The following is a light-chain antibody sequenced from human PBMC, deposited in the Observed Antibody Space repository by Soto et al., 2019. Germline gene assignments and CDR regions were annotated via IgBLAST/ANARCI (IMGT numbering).Light chain of an antibody. V-gene: IGKV2-28*01. CDR2: FSS. Sequence: DIVMTQSPLSLPVTPGEPASISCRSSQSLLHSNGYNYLAWYLQKPGQSPQILIYFSSNRASGGPDRFSGSGSGTNFTLKISREVAEDLASYYFKLALHIPPLFGPGTKLQIK. CDR1: QSLLHSNGYNY. CDR3: KLALHIPPL. J-gene: IGKJ2*01.